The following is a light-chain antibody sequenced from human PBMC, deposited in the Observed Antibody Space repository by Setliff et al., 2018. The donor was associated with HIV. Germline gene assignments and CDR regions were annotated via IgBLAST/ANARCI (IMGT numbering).Light chain of an antibody. J-gene: IGLJ2*01. CDR2: EVS. V-gene: IGLV2-23*02. CDR3: CSYAGSSTYVV. CDR1: SSDVGSYNL. Sequence: QSVLTQPASVSGSPGQSITISCTGTSSDVGSYNLVSWYQQHPGKAPKLMIYEVSKRPSGVSNRFSGSKSGNTASLTIPGLQAEDEADYYCCSYAGSSTYVVFGGGT.